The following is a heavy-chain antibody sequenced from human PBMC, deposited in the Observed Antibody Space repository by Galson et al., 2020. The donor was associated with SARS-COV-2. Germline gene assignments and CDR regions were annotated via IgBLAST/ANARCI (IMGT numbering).Heavy chain of an antibody. CDR1: GFTFSPYP. CDR2: ISGSGAST. D-gene: IGHD1-1*01. V-gene: IGHV3-23*01. Sequence: GGSLRPSCAASGFTFSPYPINWFRQAPGKGLEWVSAISGSGASTYYADSVKGRFTISRDNSRNTLYLQMNSLGAEDTARYYCARTAGSTAFDYWGQGTLVTVSS. CDR3: ARTAGSTAFDY. J-gene: IGHJ4*02.